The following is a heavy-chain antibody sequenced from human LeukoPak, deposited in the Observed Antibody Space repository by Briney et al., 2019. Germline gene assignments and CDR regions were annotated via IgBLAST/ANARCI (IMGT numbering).Heavy chain of an antibody. J-gene: IGHJ4*02. CDR2: ISSSTSYI. CDR3: AKDVGLGRQWLGY. Sequence: PGGSLRLSCAASGFTFSSYSMNWVRQAPGQGLEWVSSISSSTSYIYYVASVKGRFTISRDNAKSSLYLQMNSLRAEDTAVYYCAKDVGLGRQWLGYWGQGTLVTVSS. CDR1: GFTFSSYS. D-gene: IGHD6-19*01. V-gene: IGHV3-21*04.